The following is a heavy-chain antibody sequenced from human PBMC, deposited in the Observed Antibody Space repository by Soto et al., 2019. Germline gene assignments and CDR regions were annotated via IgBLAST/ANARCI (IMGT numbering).Heavy chain of an antibody. CDR1: GFTFTSYF. CDR3: ARVYCSGGSCYSIDY. CDR2: INPSGGST. J-gene: IGHJ4*02. D-gene: IGHD2-15*01. V-gene: IGHV1-46*03. Sequence: QVQLVQSGAEVKKPGASVKVSCKASGFTFTSYFMHWVRQAPGQGLEWMGIINPSGGSTNYAQKFQGRVTMXXDXSXXTVYMELSSLRSEDTAVYYCARVYCSGGSCYSIDYWGQGTLVTVSS.